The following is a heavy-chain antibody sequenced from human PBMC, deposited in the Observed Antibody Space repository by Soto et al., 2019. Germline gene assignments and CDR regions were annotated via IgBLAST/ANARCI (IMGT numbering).Heavy chain of an antibody. V-gene: IGHV3-30*18. CDR2: ISNDGTNK. CDR3: GKDTLDCSGGDCPLYYYYGMDV. D-gene: IGHD2-15*01. Sequence: GGSLRLSCAASGFTFRSYGMHWVRQAPGKGLEWLAVISNDGTNKYLADSVKGRLTLSRDNSRNTLSLEINNLRPENTAVYYCGKDTLDCSGGDCPLYYYYGMDVWGQGTTVTVS. J-gene: IGHJ6*02. CDR1: GFTFRSYG.